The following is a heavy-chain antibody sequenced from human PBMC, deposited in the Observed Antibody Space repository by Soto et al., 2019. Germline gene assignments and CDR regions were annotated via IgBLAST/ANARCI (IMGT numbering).Heavy chain of an antibody. CDR1: GGSFSGYY. V-gene: IGHV4-34*01. D-gene: IGHD2-8*01. J-gene: IGHJ5*02. Sequence: PSETLSLTCAVYGGSFSGYYWSWIRQPPGKGLEWIGEINHSGSTNYNPSLKSRVTISVDTSKNQFSLKLSSVTAADTAVYYCARRRYCTNGVCYPFDPWGQGTLVTVSS. CDR2: INHSGST. CDR3: ARRRYCTNGVCYPFDP.